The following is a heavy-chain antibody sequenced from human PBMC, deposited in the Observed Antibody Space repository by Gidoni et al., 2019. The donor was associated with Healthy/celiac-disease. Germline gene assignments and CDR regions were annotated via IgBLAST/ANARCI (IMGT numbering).Heavy chain of an antibody. Sequence: QVQLVESGGGVVQPGRSLRLSCAASGFTFSSSAMHWVRQAPGKGLEWVAVISYDGSNKYYADSVKGRFTISRDNSKNTLYLQMNSLRAEDTAVYYCARDGYDFWSGYWDSDYWGQGTLVTVSS. J-gene: IGHJ4*02. CDR1: GFTFSSSA. D-gene: IGHD3-3*01. V-gene: IGHV3-30*04. CDR2: ISYDGSNK. CDR3: ARDGYDFWSGYWDSDY.